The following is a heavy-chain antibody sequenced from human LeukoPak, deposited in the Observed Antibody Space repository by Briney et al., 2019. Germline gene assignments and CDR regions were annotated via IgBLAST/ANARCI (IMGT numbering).Heavy chain of an antibody. CDR2: TYYRSKWYN. V-gene: IGHV6-1*01. CDR1: GDSVSSNSAA. Sequence: SQTLSLTCAISGDSVSSNSAAWNWIRQSPSRGLEWLGRTYYRSKWYNDYAVSVKSRITINPDTSKNQFSLQLNSVTPEDTAVYYCAREPYSSGWYPNWFDPWGRGTLVTVSS. D-gene: IGHD6-19*01. J-gene: IGHJ5*02. CDR3: AREPYSSGWYPNWFDP.